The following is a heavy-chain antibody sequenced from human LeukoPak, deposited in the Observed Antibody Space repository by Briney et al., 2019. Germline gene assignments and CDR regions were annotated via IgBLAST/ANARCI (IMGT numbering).Heavy chain of an antibody. Sequence: GGSLRISCAASGFTFDDYAMHWVRQAPGKGLEWVSGISWNSGSIGYADSVKGRFTISRDNAKNSLYLQMNSLRAEDIALYYCAKADRNSNAFDIWGQGTMVTVSS. D-gene: IGHD4-23*01. CDR3: AKADRNSNAFDI. CDR2: ISWNSGSI. CDR1: GFTFDDYA. V-gene: IGHV3-9*03. J-gene: IGHJ3*02.